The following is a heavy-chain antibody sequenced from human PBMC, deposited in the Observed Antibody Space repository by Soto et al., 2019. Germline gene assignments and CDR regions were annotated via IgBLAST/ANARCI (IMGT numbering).Heavy chain of an antibody. Sequence: QVQLVESGGGVVQPGRSLRLSCAASGFTFSSYAMHWVRQAPGKGLEWVAVISYDGSNKYYADSVKGRFTISRDNSKNTLYLQMNSLRAEDTAVYYCARERIAVACTGIYYYYGMDVWGQGTTVTVSS. D-gene: IGHD6-19*01. V-gene: IGHV3-30-3*01. CDR3: ARERIAVACTGIYYYYGMDV. CDR1: GFTFSSYA. J-gene: IGHJ6*01. CDR2: ISYDGSNK.